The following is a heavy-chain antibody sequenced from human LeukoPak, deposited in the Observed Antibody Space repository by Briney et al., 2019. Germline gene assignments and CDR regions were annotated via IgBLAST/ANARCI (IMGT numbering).Heavy chain of an antibody. CDR3: AKDSNSGYVSVGPNY. D-gene: IGHD5-12*01. J-gene: IGHJ4*02. Sequence: PGGSLRLFCQTSGFVFSNYGMHWVRQAPGKGLEWVAFVRYDGSNEYYADSVKGRFTISRDNSRNTLYLQMNSLRAEDTGVYSCAKDSNSGYVSVGPNYWGLGTLVTVSS. V-gene: IGHV3-30*02. CDR2: VRYDGSNE. CDR1: GFVFSNYG.